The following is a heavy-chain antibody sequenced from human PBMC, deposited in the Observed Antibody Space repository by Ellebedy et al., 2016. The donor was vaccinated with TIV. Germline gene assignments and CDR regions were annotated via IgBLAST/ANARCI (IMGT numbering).Heavy chain of an antibody. D-gene: IGHD3-22*01. J-gene: IGHJ4*02. CDR2: IIPIFGTA. CDR1: GGTFSSYA. CDR3: ATKDHDSSGSPIDY. V-gene: IGHV1-69*13. Sequence: AASVKVSCKASGGTFSSYAISWVRQAPGQGLEWMGGIIPIFGTANYAQKFQGRVTITADESTSTAYMELSSLRSEDTAVYYCATKDHDSSGSPIDYWGQGTLVTVSS.